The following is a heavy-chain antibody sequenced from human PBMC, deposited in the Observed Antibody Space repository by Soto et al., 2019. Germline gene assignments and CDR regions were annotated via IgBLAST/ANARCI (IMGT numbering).Heavy chain of an antibody. Sequence: QVRLQESGPGLVKPSGTLSLTCLVSGGSMSSPNWRTWVRQAPVKGLEWIAEIHHSGATNYSPSLKSRAVISIDKSNNQFSLQLPSVTAADTAVYYCATGSPYYYGSGGMWDSWGRGALVTVSS. CDR3: ATGSPYYYGSGGMWDS. CDR1: GGSMSSPNW. V-gene: IGHV4-4*02. D-gene: IGHD3-10*01. CDR2: IHHSGAT. J-gene: IGHJ4*02.